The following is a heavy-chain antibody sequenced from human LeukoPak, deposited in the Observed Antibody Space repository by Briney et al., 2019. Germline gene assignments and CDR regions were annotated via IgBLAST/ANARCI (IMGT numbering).Heavy chain of an antibody. CDR1: GYTFTSYY. D-gene: IGHD1-20*01. J-gene: IGHJ6*03. V-gene: IGHV1-46*03. CDR3: ARNSPPTSYNWKPHSYYYMDV. CDR2: INPSGGST. Sequence: ASVKVSCKASGYTFTSYYTHWVRQAPGQGLEWMGIINPSGGSTSYAQKFQGRVTMTRDTSTSTVYMELSSLRSEDTAVYYCARNSPPTSYNWKPHSYYYMDVWGKGTTVTVSS.